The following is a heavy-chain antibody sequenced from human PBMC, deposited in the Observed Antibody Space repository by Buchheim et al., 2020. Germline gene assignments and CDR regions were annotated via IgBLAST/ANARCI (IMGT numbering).Heavy chain of an antibody. CDR1: RGSISSGDYY. CDR3: ARDIGRIGLAFVYGMDV. CDR2: IYYSGSI. D-gene: IGHD2/OR15-2a*01. V-gene: IGHV4-30-4*01. Sequence: QVQLQESGPGLVKPSQTLSLTCTVSRGSISSGDYYWSWIRQPPGKGLEWIAYIYYSGSIYYNPSLKSRLTISVDTSKNQFSLKLSSVTAADTAVYYCARDIGRIGLAFVYGMDVWGQGTT. J-gene: IGHJ6*02.